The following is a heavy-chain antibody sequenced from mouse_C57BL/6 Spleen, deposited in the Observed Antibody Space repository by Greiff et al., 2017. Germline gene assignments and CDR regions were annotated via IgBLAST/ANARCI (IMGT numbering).Heavy chain of an antibody. CDR2: IYPGDGDT. D-gene: IGHD2-3*01. J-gene: IGHJ2*01. CDR1: GYAFSSSW. V-gene: IGHV1-82*01. CDR3: ARGYDGYGDY. Sequence: VQLQQSGPELVKPGASVKISCKASGYAFSSSWMNWVKQRPGQGLEWIGRIYPGDGDTNYNGKFKGKATLTADKSSSTAYMQLSSLTSEDSAVYFCARGYDGYGDYWGQGTTLTVSS.